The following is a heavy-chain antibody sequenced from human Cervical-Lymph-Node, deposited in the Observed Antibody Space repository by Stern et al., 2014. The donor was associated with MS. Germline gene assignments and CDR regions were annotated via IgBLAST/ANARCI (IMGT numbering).Heavy chain of an antibody. D-gene: IGHD3-22*01. V-gene: IGHV3-74*01. CDR1: GFAFSNYW. J-gene: IGHJ4*02. CDR2: INSDGTTT. CDR3: ARDDSSGYAV. Sequence: EVQLVQSGGGLVPPGGSLSLSCAASGFAFSNYWMHWVRQVPGKGLVWVSRINSDGTTTGYADSVKGRFTISRDNAKNTLFLQMKSLRVDDTAVYYCARDDSSGYAVWGQGSLVTVSS.